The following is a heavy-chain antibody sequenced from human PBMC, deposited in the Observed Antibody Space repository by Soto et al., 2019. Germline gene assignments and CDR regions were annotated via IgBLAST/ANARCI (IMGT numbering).Heavy chain of an antibody. CDR3: ASHDFWSGYYPRDTYYYYYGMDV. D-gene: IGHD3-3*01. Sequence: QVQLVQSGAEVKKPGSSVKVSCKASGGTFSSYAISWVRQAPGQGLEWMGGIIPIFGTANYAQKFQGRVTIPADKSTSTAYMELSSLRSEDTAVYYCASHDFWSGYYPRDTYYYYYGMDVWGQGTKVTVSS. CDR1: GGTFSSYA. CDR2: IIPIFGTA. V-gene: IGHV1-69*06. J-gene: IGHJ6*02.